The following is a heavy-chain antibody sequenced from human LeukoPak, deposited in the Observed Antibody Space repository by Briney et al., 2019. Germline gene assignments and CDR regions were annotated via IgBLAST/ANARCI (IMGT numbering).Heavy chain of an antibody. Sequence: PSETLSLTCAVYGGSFSGYYWSWIRQPPGKGLEWIGEINHSGSTNYNPSLKSRVTISVDTSKNQFSLKLSSVTAADTAVYYCARGPRWLRYWGQGALVTVSS. CDR1: GGSFSGYY. J-gene: IGHJ4*02. V-gene: IGHV4-34*01. CDR2: INHSGST. D-gene: IGHD3-22*01. CDR3: ARGPRWLRY.